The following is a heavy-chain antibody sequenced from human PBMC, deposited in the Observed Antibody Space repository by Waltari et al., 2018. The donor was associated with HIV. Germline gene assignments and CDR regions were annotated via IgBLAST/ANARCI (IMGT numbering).Heavy chain of an antibody. CDR1: GGSFTSYS. J-gene: IGHJ4*02. D-gene: IGHD3-10*01. CDR3: ASARETMGVDFDF. Sequence: QVQLVQSGAEVRTPGSSVKVSCKASGGSFTSYSIHWVRQAPGQGLEWMGRVIPKSGTAWKAQKFQARVTISADKSTTTAYMELTSLRTEDTAVYYCASARETMGVDFDFWGQGTLVTVSS. V-gene: IGHV1-69*08. CDR2: VIPKSGTA.